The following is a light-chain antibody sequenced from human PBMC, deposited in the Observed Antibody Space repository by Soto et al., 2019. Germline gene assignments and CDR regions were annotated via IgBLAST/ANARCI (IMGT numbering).Light chain of an antibody. Sequence: EIVLIQSPAPPSLSPGERATLSCRASQSVDNYLGWYQQKPGQAPRLLINESSTRATGIPPRCIGSRSGTADIPPISSREPEDVAVNYYRQRNNWPQTFGQGTKVDIK. CDR1: QSVDNY. V-gene: IGKV3-11*01. CDR3: RQRNNWPQT. J-gene: IGKJ1*01. CDR2: ESS.